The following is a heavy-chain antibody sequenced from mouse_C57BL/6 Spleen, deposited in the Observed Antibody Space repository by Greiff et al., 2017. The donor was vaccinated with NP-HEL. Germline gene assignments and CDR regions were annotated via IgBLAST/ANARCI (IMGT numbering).Heavy chain of an antibody. V-gene: IGHV5-4*01. CDR3: ARGVDSSGYQDYFDY. J-gene: IGHJ2*01. CDR1: GFTFSSYA. Sequence: EVQLVESGGGLVKPGGSLKLSCAASGFTFSSYAMSWVRQTPEKRLEWVATISDGGSYTYYPDNVKGRFTISRDNAKNNLYLQMSHLKSEDTAMYYCARGVDSSGYQDYFDYWGQGTTLTVSS. D-gene: IGHD3-2*02. CDR2: ISDGGSYT.